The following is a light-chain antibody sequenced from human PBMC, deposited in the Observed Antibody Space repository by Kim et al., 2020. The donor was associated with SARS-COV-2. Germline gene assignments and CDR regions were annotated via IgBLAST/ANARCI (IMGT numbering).Light chain of an antibody. CDR1: SSDVGGYNY. CDR3: CSYAGSYTNYV. CDR2: DVT. Sequence: VPISCTGTSSDVGGYNYVSWYQQHPGNAPKLMIYDVTKRPSGVPDRFSGSKSGNTASLTISGLQAEDEADYYCCSYAGSYTNYVFGTGTKVTVL. J-gene: IGLJ1*01. V-gene: IGLV2-11*01.